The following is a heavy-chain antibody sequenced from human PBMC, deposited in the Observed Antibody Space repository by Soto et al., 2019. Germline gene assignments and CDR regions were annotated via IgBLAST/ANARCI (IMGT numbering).Heavy chain of an antibody. J-gene: IGHJ6*02. Sequence: GASVKVSCKASGGTFSSYAISWVRQAPGQGLEWMGGIIPIFGTANYAQKFQGRVTITADESTSTAYMELSSLRSEDTAVYYCARGGPEGRTPDIVVVVAARYGMDVWGQGTTVTVSS. CDR1: GGTFSSYA. D-gene: IGHD2-15*01. CDR3: ARGGPEGRTPDIVVVVAARYGMDV. V-gene: IGHV1-69*13. CDR2: IIPIFGTA.